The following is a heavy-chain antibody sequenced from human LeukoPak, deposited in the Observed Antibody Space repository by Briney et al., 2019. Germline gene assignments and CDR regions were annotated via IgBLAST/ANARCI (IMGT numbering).Heavy chain of an antibody. D-gene: IGHD1-26*01. CDR3: ARGTASYYRLDS. CDR2: IIPIFGTT. CDR1: GGSSRSHA. J-gene: IGHJ4*02. V-gene: IGHV1-69*15. Sequence: VKATAQTSGGSSRSHAFRVVPNIPTRAFERMGRIIPIFGTTNYAQNFQGRVTITADESTSTAYMELSSLRSEDTAVYYCARGTASYYRLDSWGQGTLVTVSS.